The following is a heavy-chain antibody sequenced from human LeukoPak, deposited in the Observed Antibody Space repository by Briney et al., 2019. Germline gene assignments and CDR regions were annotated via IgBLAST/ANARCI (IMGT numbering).Heavy chain of an antibody. CDR1: GYTFTGYY. J-gene: IGHJ6*03. V-gene: IGHV1-2*02. D-gene: IGHD3-22*01. Sequence: ASVKVSCKASGYTFTGYYMHWVRQAPGQGLEWMGWINPNSGGTNYAQKFQGRVTMTRDTSISTAYMELSRLRSDDTAVYYCARARAEDFGYDSSGYYLTYYHYYMDVWGKGTTVTISS. CDR2: INPNSGGT. CDR3: ARARAEDFGYDSSGYYLTYYHYYMDV.